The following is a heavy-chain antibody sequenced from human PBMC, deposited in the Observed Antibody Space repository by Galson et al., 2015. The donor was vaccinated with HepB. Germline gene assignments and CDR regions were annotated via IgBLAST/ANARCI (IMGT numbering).Heavy chain of an antibody. Sequence: SETLSLTCAVYGGSFSGYYRSWIRQPPGKGLEWIGEINHSGSTNYNPSLKSRVTISVDTSKNQFSLKLSSVTAADTAVYYCARAHAVSPIYFDYWGQGTLVTVSS. CDR2: INHSGST. V-gene: IGHV4-34*01. CDR1: GGSFSGYY. J-gene: IGHJ4*02. D-gene: IGHD5/OR15-5a*01. CDR3: ARAHAVSPIYFDY.